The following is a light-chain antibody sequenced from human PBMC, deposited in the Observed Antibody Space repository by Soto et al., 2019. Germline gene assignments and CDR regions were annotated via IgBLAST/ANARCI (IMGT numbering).Light chain of an antibody. J-gene: IGKJ2*01. CDR1: QRVSSRY. V-gene: IGKV3-20*01. CDR2: GAS. CDR3: RQYVSSPPAYT. Sequence: ENVLTQSPGTLSLSPGERATLSCRASQRVSSRYLAWYQQKPGQAPRLLIYGASSRATGIPDRFSGGGSGTDFTLTISRLEPEDFALDYCRQYVSSPPAYTFGQGTKLEIK.